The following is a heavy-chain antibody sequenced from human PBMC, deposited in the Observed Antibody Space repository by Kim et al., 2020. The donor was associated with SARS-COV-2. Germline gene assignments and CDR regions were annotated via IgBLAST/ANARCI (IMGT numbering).Heavy chain of an antibody. CDR2: ISNDESYE. Sequence: GGSLRLSCAASGFTFSSNGMHWVRQAPGKGLEWVAVISNDESYEYYADSVKGRFTTSRDNSKNTLYLQMNSLRVEDTAVYYCARDRSRSWSLDYWGQGMLVTVSS. J-gene: IGHJ4*02. D-gene: IGHD6-13*01. CDR3: ARDRSRSWSLDY. CDR1: GFTFSSNG. V-gene: IGHV3-30*03.